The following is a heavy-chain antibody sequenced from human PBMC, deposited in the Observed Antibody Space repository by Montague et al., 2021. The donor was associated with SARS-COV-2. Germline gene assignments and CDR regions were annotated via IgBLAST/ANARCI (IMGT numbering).Heavy chain of an antibody. J-gene: IGHJ3*02. Sequence: SETLSLTCTVSGGSISSYYWSWIRQPPGKGLEWIGYIYYSGSTNYNPSLRSRVTISVDTSKNQFSLKLSFVTAADTAVYYCARQYYDSSGEDAFDIWGQGTMVTVSS. CDR1: GGSISSYY. CDR3: ARQYYDSSGEDAFDI. CDR2: IYYSGST. D-gene: IGHD3-22*01. V-gene: IGHV4-59*08.